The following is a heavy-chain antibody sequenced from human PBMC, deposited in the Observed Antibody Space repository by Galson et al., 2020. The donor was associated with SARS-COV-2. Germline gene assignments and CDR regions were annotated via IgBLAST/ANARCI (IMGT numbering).Heavy chain of an antibody. D-gene: IGHD5-12*01. CDR1: VYTFTSYY. CDR2: INPSGGST. CDR3: ARIDGYNAFDY. V-gene: IGHV1-46*01. J-gene: IGHJ4*02. Sequence: SVKVSCKASVYTFTSYYMHWVRQAPAQGLEWTGIINPSGGSTSYAQKFPGRVTMTRDTSTSTVYMERSSLRSEDTAVYYCARIDGYNAFDYWGQGTLVTVAS.